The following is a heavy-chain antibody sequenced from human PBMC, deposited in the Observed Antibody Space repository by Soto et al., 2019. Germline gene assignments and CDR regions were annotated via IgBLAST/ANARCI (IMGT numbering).Heavy chain of an antibody. CDR2: ISSSGSTI. Sequence: PGGSLRLSCAASGFTFSDYYMSWIRQAPGKGLEWVSYISSSGSTIYYADSVKGRFTISRDNAKNSLYLQMNSLRAEDTAVYYCARDPPRYSSSSDSGPWGQGTLVTVSS. J-gene: IGHJ5*02. D-gene: IGHD6-6*01. CDR3: ARDPPRYSSSSDSGP. CDR1: GFTFSDYY. V-gene: IGHV3-11*01.